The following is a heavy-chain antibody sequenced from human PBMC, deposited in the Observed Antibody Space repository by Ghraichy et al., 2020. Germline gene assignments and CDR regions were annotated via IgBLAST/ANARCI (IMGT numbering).Heavy chain of an antibody. J-gene: IGHJ4*02. CDR1: GFTFSSYA. V-gene: IGHV3-23*01. Sequence: GGSLRLSCAASGFTFSSYAMSWVRQAPGKGLEWVSSIIGSGAGTYYADSVKGRFTISRDNSKNTLYLQMNSLRAEDTALYYCAKSLGRSIAAAFDYWGQGTLVTVSS. D-gene: IGHD6-13*01. CDR2: IIGSGAGT. CDR3: AKSLGRSIAAAFDY.